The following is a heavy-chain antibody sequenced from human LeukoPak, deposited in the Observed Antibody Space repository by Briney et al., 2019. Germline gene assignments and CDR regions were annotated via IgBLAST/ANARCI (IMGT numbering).Heavy chain of an antibody. CDR2: IYHSGSA. J-gene: IGHJ4*02. V-gene: IGHV4-38-2*01. CDR1: SYSISSGYY. CDR3: ARGHTVTWEFDY. D-gene: IGHD4-17*01. Sequence: SETLSLTCAVSSYSISSGYYWGWIRQPPGKGLEWIGSIYHSGSAYYNPSLKSRVTVSVDTSKNQFSLKLSSVTAADTAVCYCARGHTVTWEFDYWGQGTLVTVSS.